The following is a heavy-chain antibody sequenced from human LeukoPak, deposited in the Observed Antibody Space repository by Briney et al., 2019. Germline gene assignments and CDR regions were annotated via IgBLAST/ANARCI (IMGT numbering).Heavy chain of an antibody. CDR3: AGDSSGNTVYAFDI. Sequence: GGSLRLSCAASGFTVSSNYMSWVRQAPGKGLEWVSVIYSGGSTYYADSVKGRFTISRDNSKNTLYLQMNSLRAEDTAVYYCAGDSSGNTVYAFDIWGQGTMVTVSS. J-gene: IGHJ3*02. D-gene: IGHD1-26*01. V-gene: IGHV3-66*01. CDR2: IYSGGST. CDR1: GFTVSSNY.